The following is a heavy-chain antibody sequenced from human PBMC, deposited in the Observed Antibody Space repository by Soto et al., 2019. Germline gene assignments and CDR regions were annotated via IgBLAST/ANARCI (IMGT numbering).Heavy chain of an antibody. CDR3: ARNPTEYSSSSLAAFDI. D-gene: IGHD6-6*01. Sequence: SQTLSLTCAISGDSVSSNSAAWNWIRQSPSRGLEWLGRTYYRSKWYNDYAVSVESRITINPDTSKNQFSLQLNSVTPEDTAVYYCARNPTEYSSSSLAAFDIWGQGTMVTVSS. V-gene: IGHV6-1*01. CDR1: GDSVSSNSAA. CDR2: TYYRSKWYN. J-gene: IGHJ3*02.